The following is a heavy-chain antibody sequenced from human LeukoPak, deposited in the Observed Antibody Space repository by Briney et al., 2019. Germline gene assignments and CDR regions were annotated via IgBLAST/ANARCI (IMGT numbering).Heavy chain of an antibody. CDR1: RFSFSAYP. V-gene: IGHV3-23*01. Sequence: GGSLRLSCAASRFSFSAYPMGWVRRAPGKGLEWVSGISASGDVTFHADPVKGRFTISRDNSKNTLYLQMNSLRAEDTAVYYCATAEQLVSFDYWGQGTLVTVSS. J-gene: IGHJ4*02. CDR2: ISASGDVT. CDR3: ATAEQLVSFDY. D-gene: IGHD6-6*01.